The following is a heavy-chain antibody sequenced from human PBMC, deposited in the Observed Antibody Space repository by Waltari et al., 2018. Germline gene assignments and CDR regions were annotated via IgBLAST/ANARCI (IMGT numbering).Heavy chain of an antibody. J-gene: IGHJ5*02. V-gene: IGHV1-2*02. CDR3: ARDPLTLLTGIDGGGWFDP. CDR1: GYTFTAYY. D-gene: IGHD1-20*01. CDR2: INPNNGVT. Sequence: QVQLVQSGAEVKKPGASVKVSCKASGYTFTAYYMHWVRQAPGQGLEWMGWINPNNGVTNYAQKFQGRITMTRETPINTACMEMGGLSSDDTAVYYCARDPLTLLTGIDGGGWFDPWGQGTLVTVSS.